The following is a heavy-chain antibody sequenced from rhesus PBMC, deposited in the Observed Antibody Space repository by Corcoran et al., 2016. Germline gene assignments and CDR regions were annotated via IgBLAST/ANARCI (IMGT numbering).Heavy chain of an antibody. V-gene: IGHV3S5*01. CDR3: AKDTGIQLQLDY. D-gene: IGHD5-12*01. CDR2: ISNGGDST. J-gene: IGHJ4*01. Sequence: EVQLVESGGGLVQPGGSLRLSCAASGFTFSSYGMSWVRQAPGKGLEWVSYISNGGDSTYSAASVKGRFPISRDNSKNTLSLQMNSLRAEDTAVYYCAKDTGIQLQLDYWGQGVLVTVSS. CDR1: GFTFSSYG.